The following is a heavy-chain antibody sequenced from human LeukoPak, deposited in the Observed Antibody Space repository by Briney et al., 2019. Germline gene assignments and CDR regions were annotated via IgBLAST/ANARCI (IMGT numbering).Heavy chain of an antibody. CDR3: ARTSHYVWGSYRIDY. CDR1: GGSISSSSYY. D-gene: IGHD3-16*02. Sequence: KPSETLSLTCTVSGGSISSSSYYWGWIRQPPGKGLEWIGSIYYSGSIYYNPSLKSRVTISVDTSKNQFSLKLSSVTAADTAAYYCARTSHYVWGSYRIDYWGQGTLVTVSS. CDR2: IYYSGSI. J-gene: IGHJ4*02. V-gene: IGHV4-39*07.